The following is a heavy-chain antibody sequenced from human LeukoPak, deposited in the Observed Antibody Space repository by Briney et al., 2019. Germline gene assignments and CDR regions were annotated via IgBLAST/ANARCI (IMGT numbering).Heavy chain of an antibody. Sequence: GGSLRLSCAASGFIFSKYAINWVRQAPGKGLEWVSSITSTSGYIYYEDSVKGRFTTSRDNAKDSVYLQMDSLRVEDTAVYYCARSDDYGDYLVDYWGQGTLVTVSS. D-gene: IGHD4-17*01. CDR3: ARSDDYGDYLVDY. CDR1: GFIFSKYA. V-gene: IGHV3-21*01. CDR2: ITSTSGYI. J-gene: IGHJ4*02.